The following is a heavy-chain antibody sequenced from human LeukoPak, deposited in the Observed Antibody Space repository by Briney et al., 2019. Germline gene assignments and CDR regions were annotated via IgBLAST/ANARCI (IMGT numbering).Heavy chain of an antibody. Sequence: GESLRISCRASGYSSTTYYIAWVRQLPGTGPEWMGSIDPSDSYTKYSPSFQGHVTISADKSISTAYLQWSSLKASDTAIYYCARHRVCTVTSPLDYWGQGTLVTVSP. CDR2: IDPSDSYT. V-gene: IGHV5-10-1*01. CDR3: ARHRVCTVTSPLDY. J-gene: IGHJ4*02. CDR1: GYSSTTYY. D-gene: IGHD4-17*01.